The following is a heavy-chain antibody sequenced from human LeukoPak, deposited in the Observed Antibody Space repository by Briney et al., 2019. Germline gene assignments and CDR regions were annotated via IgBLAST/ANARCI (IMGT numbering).Heavy chain of an antibody. CDR3: AREEGPYFDC. CDR2: LNWNGDNT. J-gene: IGHJ4*02. V-gene: IGHV3-20*04. CDR1: GFTFHAHG. Sequence: GGSLRLSCAASGFTFHAHGMSWVRQVPGKGLEWVSALNWNGDNTGYADSVKGRFTISRDNAKKSLYLQMNSLTAEDTAYYYCAREEGPYFDCWGQGTLVTVSS.